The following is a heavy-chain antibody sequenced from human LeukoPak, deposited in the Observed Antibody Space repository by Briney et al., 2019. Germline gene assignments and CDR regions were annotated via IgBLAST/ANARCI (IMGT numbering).Heavy chain of an antibody. CDR2: IYYSGST. J-gene: IGHJ2*01. CDR3: AGTTGSHWYFDL. D-gene: IGHD1-14*01. Sequence: SETLSLTCVVSGDSISPYYWNWIRQSPGKGLEWIGYIYYSGSTNYNPSLKSRVTISVDTSKNQFSLKLSSVTAADTAVYYCAGTTGSHWYFDLWGRGTLVIVSS. CDR1: GDSISPYY. V-gene: IGHV4-59*12.